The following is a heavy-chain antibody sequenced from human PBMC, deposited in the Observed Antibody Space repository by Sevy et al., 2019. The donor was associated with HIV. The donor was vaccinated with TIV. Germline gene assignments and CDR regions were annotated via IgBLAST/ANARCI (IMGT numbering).Heavy chain of an antibody. CDR3: ARDKLAGDRGGYYYGMDV. Sequence: GGSLRLSCAASGFTFSSYGMHWVRQAPGKGLEWVAVIWYDGSNKYYADSVKGRFTISRDNSKNTLYLQMNSLRAEDTAVYYCARDKLAGDRGGYYYGMDVWGQGTTVTVSS. CDR2: IWYDGSNK. V-gene: IGHV3-33*01. D-gene: IGHD1-1*01. CDR1: GFTFSSYG. J-gene: IGHJ6*02.